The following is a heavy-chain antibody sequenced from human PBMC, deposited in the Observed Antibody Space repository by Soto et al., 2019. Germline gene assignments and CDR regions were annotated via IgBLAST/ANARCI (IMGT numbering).Heavy chain of an antibody. D-gene: IGHD3-16*02. Sequence: ESGGGLVQPGGSLRLSCAASGFTFSSYSMNWVRQAPGKGLEWVSYISSSSSTIYYADSVKGRFTISRDNAKNSLYLQMNSLRAEDTAVYYCARDQNSDYIWGSYLVYWGQGTLVTVSS. CDR1: GFTFSSYS. CDR2: ISSSSSTI. V-gene: IGHV3-48*01. CDR3: ARDQNSDYIWGSYLVY. J-gene: IGHJ4*02.